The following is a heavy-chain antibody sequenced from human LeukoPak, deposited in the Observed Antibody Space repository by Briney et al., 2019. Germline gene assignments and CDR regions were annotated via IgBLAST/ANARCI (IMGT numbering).Heavy chain of an antibody. D-gene: IGHD3-10*01. V-gene: IGHV3-30*18. CDR2: MSYDGSDK. CDR1: GFTFSNYA. Sequence: PGRSLRLSCAASGFTFSNYAMHWVRQAPGKGLEWVAFMSYDGSDKYYADSVKGRFTISRDNSKSTLYLQMNSLRAEDTAVYYCPKDEPGTYSPSDYWGQGTLVTVSS. J-gene: IGHJ4*02. CDR3: PKDEPGTYSPSDY.